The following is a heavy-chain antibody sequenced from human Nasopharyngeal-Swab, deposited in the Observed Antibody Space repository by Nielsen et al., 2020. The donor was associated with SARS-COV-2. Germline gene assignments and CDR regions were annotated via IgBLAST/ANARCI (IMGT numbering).Heavy chain of an antibody. Sequence: GGSLRLSCAASGFTFSSFGMHWVRQAPGKGLEWVAFTRYDGSNQYYTDSVKGRFTISRDNSKNTLYLQMNSLRAEDTAVYYCAKDRGVGALDYWGQGTLVTVSS. D-gene: IGHD1-26*01. CDR3: AKDRGVGALDY. CDR2: TRYDGSNQ. V-gene: IGHV3-30*02. CDR1: GFTFSSFG. J-gene: IGHJ4*02.